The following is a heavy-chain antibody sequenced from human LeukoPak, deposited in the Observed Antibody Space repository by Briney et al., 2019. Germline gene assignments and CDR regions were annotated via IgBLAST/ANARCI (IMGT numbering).Heavy chain of an antibody. CDR3: ARGRSYDYVWGSYRRNWFDP. CDR1: GDSISNYY. V-gene: IGHV4-4*07. D-gene: IGHD3-16*02. CDR2: IYSDGST. J-gene: IGHJ5*02. Sequence: SETLSLTCTVSGDSISNYYWNWIRQPAGKGLEWIGRIYSDGSTNYNPSLKSRVTMSVDTSKNQFSLKLSSVAAADTAVYYCARGRSYDYVWGSYRRNWFDPWGQGTLVTVSS.